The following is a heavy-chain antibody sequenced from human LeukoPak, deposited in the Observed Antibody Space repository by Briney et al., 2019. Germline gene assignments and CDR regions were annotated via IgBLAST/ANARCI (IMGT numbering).Heavy chain of an antibody. CDR1: GYTFTTYW. V-gene: IGHV5-51*01. CDR2: IYPRDSDT. Sequence: GESLKISCKGSGYTFTTYWITWVRQMPRKGLELMGIIYPRDSDTRYSPSFQGQVAFSADKSITTAYLQWSSLKASDTAMYYCARHGGGFDIWGQGTMVTVSS. CDR3: ARHGGGFDI. J-gene: IGHJ3*02. D-gene: IGHD3-16*01.